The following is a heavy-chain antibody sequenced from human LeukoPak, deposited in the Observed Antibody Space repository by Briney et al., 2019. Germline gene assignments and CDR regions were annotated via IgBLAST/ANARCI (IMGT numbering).Heavy chain of an antibody. CDR1: GYTFTSYY. D-gene: IGHD3-10*01. CDR2: INPSGGST. CDR3: ARDGPGSGKTYFDY. J-gene: IGHJ4*02. Sequence: ASVKVSCKASGYTFTSYYMHWVRQAPGQGLEWIGIINPSGGSTSYAQKFQGRVTMTRDTSISTAYMELSRLSSDDTAVYYCARDGPGSGKTYFDYWGQGTLVTVSS. V-gene: IGHV1-46*01.